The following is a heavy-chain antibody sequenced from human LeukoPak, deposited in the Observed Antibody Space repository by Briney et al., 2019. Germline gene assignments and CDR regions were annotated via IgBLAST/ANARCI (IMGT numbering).Heavy chain of an antibody. V-gene: IGHV1-2*02. D-gene: IGHD6-13*01. J-gene: IGHJ4*02. CDR1: GYIFKGYF. CDR3: ARDHTYSSNWSFEY. CDR2: INPNGGGT. Sequence: ASVNVSCKASGYIFKGYFIHWLRQAPGQGLEWMGWINPNGGGTAYAQKFQGRVTMTRDTSISTAYMELSTMRSDDTAVYYCARDHTYSSNWSFEYWGQGTLVTVSS.